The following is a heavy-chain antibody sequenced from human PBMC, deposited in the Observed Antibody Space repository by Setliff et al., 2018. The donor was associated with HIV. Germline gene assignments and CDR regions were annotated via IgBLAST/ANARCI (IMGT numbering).Heavy chain of an antibody. Sequence: ASVKVSCKASGYNFINNDINWVRQATGQGLEWMGWMNPNSGNSGYAQKFQGRVTMTRSTSFSTAYMELSNLTSEDTAVYFCTASPDGDCYTTNCANWFDPWGQGTLVTVSS. CDR1: GYNFINND. J-gene: IGHJ5*02. D-gene: IGHD2-21*02. CDR2: MNPNSGNS. CDR3: TASPDGDCYTTNCANWFDP. V-gene: IGHV1-8*02.